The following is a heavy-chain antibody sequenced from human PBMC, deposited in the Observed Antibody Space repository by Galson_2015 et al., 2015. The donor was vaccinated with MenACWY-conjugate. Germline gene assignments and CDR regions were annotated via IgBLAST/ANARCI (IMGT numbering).Heavy chain of an antibody. V-gene: IGHV4-4*02. CDR1: GGSISSSNW. Sequence: ETLSLTCAVSGGSISSSNWWSWVRQPPGKGLEWIGEIYHSGSTNYNPSLKSRVTISVDKSKNQFSLKLSSVTAADTAVYYCAGSSSGWYVCDYWGQGTLVTVSS. D-gene: IGHD6-19*01. J-gene: IGHJ4*02. CDR2: IYHSGST. CDR3: AGSSSGWYVCDY.